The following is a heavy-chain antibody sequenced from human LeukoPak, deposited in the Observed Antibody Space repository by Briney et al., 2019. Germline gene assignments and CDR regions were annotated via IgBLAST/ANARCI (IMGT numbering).Heavy chain of an antibody. V-gene: IGHV5-51*01. Sequence: GESLKISCKGSGYSFISYWIGWVRQMPGKGLEWMGIIYPGDSDTRYSPSFQGQVTISADKSISTAYLQWSSLKASDTAMYYCARPTYYYDSSGYYYVYWGQGTLVTVSS. CDR3: ARPTYYYDSSGYYYVY. CDR1: GYSFISYW. D-gene: IGHD3-22*01. J-gene: IGHJ4*02. CDR2: IYPGDSDT.